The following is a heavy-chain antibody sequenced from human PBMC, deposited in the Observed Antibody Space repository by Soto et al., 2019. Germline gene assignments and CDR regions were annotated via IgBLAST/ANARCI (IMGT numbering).Heavy chain of an antibody. CDR2: INPNSGDT. CDR3: ATVGRGIAVAGTGVAYYYYGMDV. V-gene: IGHV1-2*04. D-gene: IGHD6-19*01. Sequence: ASVKVSCKASGYTFTSYDMHWVRQAPGQGLERMGWINPNSGDTNYAQKLQGWVTMTRDTSISTAYMELSRLRSEDTAVYYCATVGRGIAVAGTGVAYYYYGMDVWGQGTTVTVSS. CDR1: GYTFTSYD. J-gene: IGHJ6*02.